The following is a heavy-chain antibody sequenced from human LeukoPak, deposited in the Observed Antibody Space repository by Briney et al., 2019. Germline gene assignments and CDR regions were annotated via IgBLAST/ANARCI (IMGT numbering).Heavy chain of an antibody. Sequence: GESLKISCKGSGYSFPNYWIGWVRQMPGKGREWMGIIYPGDSHTRYSPSFQDQVTISVDKSISTAYLQCSSMKASDTAMYYCARGPYAYTSSATLGSYNWFDPWGQGSLVTVSS. CDR1: GYSFPNYW. CDR2: IYPGDSHT. V-gene: IGHV5-51*01. J-gene: IGHJ5*02. D-gene: IGHD2-2*02. CDR3: ARGPYAYTSSATLGSYNWFDP.